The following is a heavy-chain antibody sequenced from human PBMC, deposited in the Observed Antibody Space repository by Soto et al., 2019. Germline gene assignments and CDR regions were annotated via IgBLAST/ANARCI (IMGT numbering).Heavy chain of an antibody. J-gene: IGHJ4*02. Sequence: GGSLRLSCAASGFTFSSYAMSWVRQAPGKGLEWVSAISGSGGSTYYADSVKGRFTISRDNSKNTLYLQMNSLRAEDTAVYYCAKGATRTPPHYHNWNPSFDYWGQGTLVTVSS. V-gene: IGHV3-23*01. D-gene: IGHD1-20*01. CDR1: GFTFSSYA. CDR2: ISGSGGST. CDR3: AKGATRTPPHYHNWNPSFDY.